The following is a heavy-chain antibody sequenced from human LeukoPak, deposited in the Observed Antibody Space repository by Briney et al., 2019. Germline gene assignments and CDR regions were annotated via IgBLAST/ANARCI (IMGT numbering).Heavy chain of an antibody. CDR2: ISSSGSTI. CDR3: ARGKTHLSAFDI. Sequence: SPGGSLRLSCAASGFTFSDYYMSWIRQAPGKGLECVSYISSSGSTIYYADSVKGRFTISRDNAKNSLYLQMNSLRAEDTAVYYCARGKTHLSAFDIWGQGTMVTVSS. CDR1: GFTFSDYY. J-gene: IGHJ3*02. V-gene: IGHV3-11*04.